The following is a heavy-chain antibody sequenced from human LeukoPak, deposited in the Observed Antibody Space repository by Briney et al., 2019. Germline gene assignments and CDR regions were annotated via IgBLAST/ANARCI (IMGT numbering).Heavy chain of an antibody. D-gene: IGHD2-21*01. J-gene: IGHJ4*02. CDR1: GFSFSRHW. CDR2: VSDGGSYR. Sequence: GGSLRLSCEASGFSFSRHWMPWIRQAPGKGLVWVARVSDGGSYRSHVGSVEGRFTISRDNVRNILYLHMNDLRGEDTAVYYCASFGISWTSAYWGQGTLVTVSS. V-gene: IGHV3-74*01. CDR3: ASFGISWTSAY.